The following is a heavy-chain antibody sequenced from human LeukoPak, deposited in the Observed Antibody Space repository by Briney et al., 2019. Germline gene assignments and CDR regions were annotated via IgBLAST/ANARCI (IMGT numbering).Heavy chain of an antibody. J-gene: IGHJ6*02. CDR2: INHSGST. CDR1: GGSISSYY. CDR3: ARAQGYCSSTSCSPYYYYYGMDV. V-gene: IGHV4-34*01. D-gene: IGHD2-2*01. Sequence: SETLSLTCTVSGGSISSYYWSWVRQPPGKGLEWIGEINHSGSTNYNPSLKSRVTISVDTSKNQFSLKLSSVTAADTAVYYCARAQGYCSSTSCSPYYYYYGMDVWGQGTTVTVSS.